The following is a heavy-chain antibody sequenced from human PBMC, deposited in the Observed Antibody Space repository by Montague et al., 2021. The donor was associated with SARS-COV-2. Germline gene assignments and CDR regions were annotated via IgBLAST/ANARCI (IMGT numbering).Heavy chain of an antibody. Sequence: SETLSLTCTFSGGSISTIVNFWGWIRQPPGKGLEWIGSISYTGSTYHNPSLKSRVTMSVDTSKNQFSLKLNSVTAADTAVYYCARSGAPGTTVTYLYWGQGTLVTVSS. CDR3: ARSGAPGTTVTYLY. V-gene: IGHV4-39*07. CDR2: ISYTGST. CDR1: GGSISTIVNF. J-gene: IGHJ4*02. D-gene: IGHD4-11*01.